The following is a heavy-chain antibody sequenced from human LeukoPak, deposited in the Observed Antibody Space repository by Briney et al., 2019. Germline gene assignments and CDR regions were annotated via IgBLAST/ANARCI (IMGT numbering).Heavy chain of an antibody. CDR2: IYYSGST. V-gene: IGHV4-59*08. CDR3: ARRRGGWPFDY. D-gene: IGHD6-19*01. J-gene: IGHJ4*02. CDR1: GGSISSDF. Sequence: SETLSLTCTVSGGSISSDFWTWIRPPPGKGLEWIGYIYYSGSTNYNPSLKSRVTISIDTSKNQFSLKLSSVTAADTAVYYCARRRGGWPFDYWGQGTLVTVSS.